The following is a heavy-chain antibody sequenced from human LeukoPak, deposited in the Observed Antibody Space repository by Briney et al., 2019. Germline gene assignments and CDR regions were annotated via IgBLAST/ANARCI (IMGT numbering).Heavy chain of an antibody. CDR2: ISYDGSNK. V-gene: IGHV3-30*18. J-gene: IGHJ1*01. CDR3: AKDLGDSTLDPSGG. Sequence: GGSLRLSCAASGFTFSSYGMHWVRQAPGKGLEWVAVISYDGSNKYYADSVKGRFTISRDNSKNTLYLQMNSLRAEDTAVYYCAKDLGDSTLDPSGGWGQGTLVTVSS. D-gene: IGHD2/OR15-2a*01. CDR1: GFTFSSYG.